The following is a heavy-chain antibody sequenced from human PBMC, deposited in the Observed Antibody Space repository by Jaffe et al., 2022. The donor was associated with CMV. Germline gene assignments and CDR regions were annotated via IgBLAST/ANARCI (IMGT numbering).Heavy chain of an antibody. CDR3: ARGQDYYDTSLYQNQPNWFDP. J-gene: IGHJ5*02. CDR2: IYFGGST. Sequence: QVQLQESGPGLVKPSETLSLTCTVSGGSISSYYWSWIRQPPGKGLEWIGYIYFGGSTNYNPSLKSRLTISVDTSKNQFSLKLSSVTAADTAVYYCARGQDYYDTSLYQNQPNWFDPWGQGTLVTVSS. V-gene: IGHV4-59*01. CDR1: GGSISSYY. D-gene: IGHD3-22*01.